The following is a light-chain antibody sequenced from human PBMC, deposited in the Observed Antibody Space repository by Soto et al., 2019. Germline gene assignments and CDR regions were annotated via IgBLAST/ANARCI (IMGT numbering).Light chain of an antibody. CDR1: QNIRSR. CDR2: DAS. J-gene: IGKJ1*01. V-gene: IGKV1-5*01. Sequence: DFQMTQSPSTLSASVGDRVTITCRASQNIRSRLAWFQQKPGKAPKLLIYDASSLDSGVRQSFSGSGSGTEFTLTISSLQTDDFSTYYCQQNHSYWTFGQGTKVE. CDR3: QQNHSYWT.